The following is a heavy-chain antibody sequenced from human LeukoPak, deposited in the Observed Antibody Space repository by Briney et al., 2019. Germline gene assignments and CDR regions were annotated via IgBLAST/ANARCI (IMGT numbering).Heavy chain of an antibody. CDR2: MNPNSGNT. J-gene: IGHJ4*02. CDR3: ARGDSRATLGY. Sequence: ASVKVSYKASRYTFTSYDINWVRQATGQGLEWVEWMNPNSGNTGYAQKFQGRVTMTRNTSISTAYMELSSLRSEDTAVYYCARGDSRATLGYWGQGTPVTVSS. CDR1: RYTFTSYD. V-gene: IGHV1-8*01. D-gene: IGHD5-12*01.